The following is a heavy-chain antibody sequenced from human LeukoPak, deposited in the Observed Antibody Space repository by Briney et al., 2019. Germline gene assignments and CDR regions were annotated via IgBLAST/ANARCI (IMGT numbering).Heavy chain of an antibody. CDR3: AKSGGYGLIDY. CDR1: GGSFSGYY. D-gene: IGHD1-26*01. V-gene: IGHV4-34*01. Sequence: SETLSLTCAVYGGSFSGYYWSWIRQPPGKGLEWIGNIYSSGSTYYNASLQSRVTISMDTSKNQFSLRLNSVTAADTAMYYCAKSGGYGLIDYWGQGTRVTVSS. CDR2: IYSSGST. J-gene: IGHJ4*02.